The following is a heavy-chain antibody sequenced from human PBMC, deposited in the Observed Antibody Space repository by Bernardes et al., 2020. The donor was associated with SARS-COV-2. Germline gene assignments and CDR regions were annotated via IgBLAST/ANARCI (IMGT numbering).Heavy chain of an antibody. D-gene: IGHD4-17*01. CDR2: SKSKAYGGTK. CDR1: GFTLDDHI. V-gene: IGHV3-49*03. Sequence: SLRLSCTGSGFTLDDHILSWFRQAPGTGLVWVGFSKSKAYGGTKEYAASVKGRFTISRDDSKNIAYLQMNSLNTEDTAVYYCNYGDYVSLDFWGQGTLVTVSS. CDR3: NYGDYVSLDF. J-gene: IGHJ4*02.